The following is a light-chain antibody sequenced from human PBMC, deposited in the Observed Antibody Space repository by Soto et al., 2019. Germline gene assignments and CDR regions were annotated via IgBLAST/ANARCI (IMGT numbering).Light chain of an antibody. CDR1: QSVLYSSNNKNY. Sequence: DIVMTQSPDSLAVSLGERATINCKSSQSVLYSSNNKNYLVWYQQKPGQPPKLLLYWASTRESGVPDRFSGSGSGTDFTLTISSLQAEDVAVYYCQQYYSTPPAFGQGTKVDIK. J-gene: IGKJ1*01. V-gene: IGKV4-1*01. CDR3: QQYYSTPPA. CDR2: WAS.